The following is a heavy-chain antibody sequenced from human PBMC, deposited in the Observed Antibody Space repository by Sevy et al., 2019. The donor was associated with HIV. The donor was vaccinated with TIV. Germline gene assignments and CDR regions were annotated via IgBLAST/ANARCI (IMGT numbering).Heavy chain of an antibody. CDR1: GFTFGDYA. Sequence: GGSLRLSCTASGFTFGDYAMSWVRQAPGKGLEWVGFIRSKAYGGTAEYAASVKGRFTISRDDSKSIAYLQMNSLKTEDTAVYYCNGNRRDYYYYYGMDVWGQGTTVTVSS. CDR2: IRSKAYGGTA. J-gene: IGHJ6*02. CDR3: NGNRRDYYYYYGMDV. V-gene: IGHV3-49*04. D-gene: IGHD4-17*01.